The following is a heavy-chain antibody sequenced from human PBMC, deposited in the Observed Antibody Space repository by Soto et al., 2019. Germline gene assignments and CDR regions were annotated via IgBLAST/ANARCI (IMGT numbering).Heavy chain of an antibody. CDR2: ISYDGSNK. D-gene: IGHD3-10*01. J-gene: IGHJ6*02. Sequence: GGSLRLSCAASGFTFSSYGMHWVRQAPGKGLEWVAVISYDGSNKYYADSVKGRFTISRDNSKNTLYLQMNSLRAEDTAVYYCAKDPAKISLLWFGELSPVQYGMDVWGQGTTVTVSS. CDR3: AKDPAKISLLWFGELSPVQYGMDV. CDR1: GFTFSSYG. V-gene: IGHV3-30*18.